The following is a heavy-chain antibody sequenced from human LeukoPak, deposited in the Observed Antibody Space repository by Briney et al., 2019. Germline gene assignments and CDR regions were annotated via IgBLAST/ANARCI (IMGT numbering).Heavy chain of an antibody. J-gene: IGHJ4*02. CDR1: GYSFTSYG. CDR3: ARDPQSGSFNFDC. CDR2: INPYNGDT. D-gene: IGHD1-26*01. Sequence: ASVKVSCKTSGYSFTSYGITWVRQAPGQGLEWMGWINPYNGDTNYAQKLQGRVTMTTYTSTSTAYMELRSLRSGDTAVYYCARDPQSGSFNFDCWGQGTLVTVSS. V-gene: IGHV1-18*01.